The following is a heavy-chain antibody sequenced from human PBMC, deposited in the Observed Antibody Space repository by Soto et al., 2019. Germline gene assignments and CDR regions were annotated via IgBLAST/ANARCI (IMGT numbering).Heavy chain of an antibody. Sequence: GASVKVSCKASGYTFTSYGISWVRQAPGQGLEWMGWISAYNGNTNYAQKLQGRVTMTTDTSTSTAYMELRSLRSDDTAVYYCSRSGYYADYYYYYMDVWAKGTTVTVSS. CDR2: ISAYNGNT. D-gene: IGHD3-3*01. CDR1: GYTFTSYG. V-gene: IGHV1-18*01. J-gene: IGHJ6*03. CDR3: SRSGYYADYYYYYMDV.